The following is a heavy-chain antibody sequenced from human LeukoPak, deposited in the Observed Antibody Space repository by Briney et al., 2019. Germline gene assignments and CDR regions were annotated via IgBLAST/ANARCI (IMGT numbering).Heavy chain of an antibody. J-gene: IGHJ3*02. CDR2: ISSSSSYI. Sequence: GGSLRLSCAASGFTFSDYYMSWIRQAPGKGLEWVSSISSSSSYIYYADSVKGRFTISRDNAKNSLYLQMNSLRAEDTAVYYCAREFYGGNSDAFDIWGQGTMVTVSS. CDR1: GFTFSDYY. D-gene: IGHD4-23*01. CDR3: AREFYGGNSDAFDI. V-gene: IGHV3-11*06.